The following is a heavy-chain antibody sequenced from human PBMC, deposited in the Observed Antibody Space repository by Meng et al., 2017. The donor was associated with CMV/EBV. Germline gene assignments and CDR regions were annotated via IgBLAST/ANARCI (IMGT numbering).Heavy chain of an antibody. D-gene: IGHD3-22*01. Sequence: WIRQPPGKGLEWVGRIKSKTDGGTTDYAAPVKGRFTISRDDSKNTLYLQMNSLKTEDTAVYYCTTEASYYDSSGYYQGEDYFDYWAREPWSPSPQ. CDR2: IKSKTDGGTT. V-gene: IGHV3-15*01. CDR3: TTEASYYDSSGYYQGEDYFDY. J-gene: IGHJ4*02.